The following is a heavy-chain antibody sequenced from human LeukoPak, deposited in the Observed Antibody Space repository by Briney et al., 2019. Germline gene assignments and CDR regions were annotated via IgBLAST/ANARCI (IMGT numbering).Heavy chain of an antibody. CDR3: AKDRCSNGVGCYYYYMDV. J-gene: IGHJ6*03. D-gene: IGHD2-8*01. CDR1: RFAFSSYG. V-gene: IGHV3-30*02. CDR2: IQYDGSNA. Sequence: GGSLRLSCAASRFAFSSYGMHWVRQAPGKGLEWVAYIQYDGSNAQYADSVKGRFSISRDSSKNILYLQMNSLRAEDTAVYYCAKDRCSNGVGCYYYYMDVWGKGTTVTISS.